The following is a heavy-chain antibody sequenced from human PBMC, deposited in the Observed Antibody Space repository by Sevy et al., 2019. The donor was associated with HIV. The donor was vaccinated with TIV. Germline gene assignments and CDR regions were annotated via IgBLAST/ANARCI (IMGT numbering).Heavy chain of an antibody. Sequence: SETLSLSCAVYGGSFSGYYWSWILQPPGKGLEWIGEISQSGGTNYNPSLKSRVTISADTSKKQFSLRLSSLPAADTAVYYCARLRIVVAGTGYFDLWGRGTPVTVSS. CDR1: GGSFSGYY. CDR3: ARLRIVVAGTGYFDL. J-gene: IGHJ2*01. CDR2: ISQSGGT. D-gene: IGHD6-19*01. V-gene: IGHV4-34*01.